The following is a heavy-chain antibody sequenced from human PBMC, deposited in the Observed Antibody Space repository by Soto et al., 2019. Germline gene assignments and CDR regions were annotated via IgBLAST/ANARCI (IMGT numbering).Heavy chain of an antibody. V-gene: IGHV1-69*06. J-gene: IGHJ5*02. Sequence: KVSCNACGDTFSSNALSWVRQAPGQGLEWMGGIIPIFDARTYAQKFQGRVTMTEDKSTETAYMELSSLRSEDTAVYYCSTISYAVAGVWFEAWGEGSLVTVSS. D-gene: IGHD6-19*01. CDR2: IIPIFDAR. CDR3: STISYAVAGVWFEA. CDR1: GDTFSSNA.